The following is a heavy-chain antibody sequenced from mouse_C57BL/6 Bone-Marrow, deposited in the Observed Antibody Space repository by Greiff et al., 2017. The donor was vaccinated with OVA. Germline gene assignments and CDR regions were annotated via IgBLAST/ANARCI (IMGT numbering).Heavy chain of an antibody. CDR1: GYSFTDYN. CDR2: INPNYGTT. V-gene: IGHV1-39*01. J-gene: IGHJ2*01. D-gene: IGHD1-1*01. CDR3: ARGGEITTVGATDVDY. Sequence: EVQGVESGPELVKPGASVKLSCKASGYSFTDYNMNWVKQSHGKSLEWIGVINPNYGTTSYNQKFKGKATLTVDQSSSTAYMQLNSLTAEDSAVYYCARGGEITTVGATDVDYWGPGTTLTASS.